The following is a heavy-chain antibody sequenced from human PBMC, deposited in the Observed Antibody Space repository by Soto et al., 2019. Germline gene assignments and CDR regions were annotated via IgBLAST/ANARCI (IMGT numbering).Heavy chain of an antibody. CDR3: ARDPRYVGATYFFDY. J-gene: IGHJ4*02. V-gene: IGHV3-33*01. CDR1: GFTFSSYG. CDR2: IWYDGSNK. Sequence: GGSLRLSCAASGFTFSSYGMHWVRQAPGKGLEWVAVIWYDGSNKYYADSVKGRFTISRDNSKNTLYLQMNSLRAEDTAVYYCARDPRYVGATYFFDYWGQGTLVTVSS. D-gene: IGHD1-26*01.